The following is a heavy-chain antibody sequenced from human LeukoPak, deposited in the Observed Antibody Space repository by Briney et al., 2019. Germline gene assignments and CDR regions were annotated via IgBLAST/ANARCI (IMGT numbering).Heavy chain of an antibody. Sequence: GGSLRLSCAASGFTFSSYAMSWVRQAPGKGLEWVSTIGAGGGSTYYADSVKGRCTISSDKSTNTLYLIMNSLRAEDTAVYYCAKAYCSGGSCYVRGFDNWGQGTLVTVSS. V-gene: IGHV3-23*01. CDR2: IGAGGGST. CDR1: GFTFSSYA. CDR3: AKAYCSGGSCYVRGFDN. D-gene: IGHD2-15*01. J-gene: IGHJ4*02.